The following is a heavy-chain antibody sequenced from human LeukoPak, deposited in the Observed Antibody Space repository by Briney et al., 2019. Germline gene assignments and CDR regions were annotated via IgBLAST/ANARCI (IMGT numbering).Heavy chain of an antibody. CDR1: GGSISSSTYY. CDR3: ARSYCSSSCYAVGAFDI. CDR2: IHYSGST. D-gene: IGHD2-2*01. V-gene: IGHV4-39*01. Sequence: SETLPLTCTVSGGSISSSTYYWGWIRQPPGKGLEWMGSIHYSGSTYYNPSLKSRVIISVDMSKSQFSLKLSSVTAADTAVYYCARSYCSSSCYAVGAFDIWGQGTVVTVSS. J-gene: IGHJ3*02.